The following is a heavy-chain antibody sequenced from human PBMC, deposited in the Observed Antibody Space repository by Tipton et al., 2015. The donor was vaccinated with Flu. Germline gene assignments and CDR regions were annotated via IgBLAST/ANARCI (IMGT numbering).Heavy chain of an antibody. J-gene: IGHJ4*02. D-gene: IGHD7-27*01. V-gene: IGHV3-48*03. CDR3: ATLTGDDY. CDR1: GFTLSSYG. Sequence: GSLRLSCAASGFTLSSYGMTWVRQAPGKGLAWVSYISSSGNTISYADSVRGRFTISRDNTKKSLSLQLNSLRAGDTAIYYCATLTGDDYWGQGILVTVSS. CDR2: ISSSGNTI.